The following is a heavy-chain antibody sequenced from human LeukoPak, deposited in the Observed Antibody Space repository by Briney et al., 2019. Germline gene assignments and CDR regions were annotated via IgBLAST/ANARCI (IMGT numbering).Heavy chain of an antibody. CDR3: ARDYGDPRYYYYYMDV. CDR2: ISSGGSTI. CDR1: GFTFSDYY. J-gene: IGHJ6*03. D-gene: IGHD4-17*01. V-gene: IGHV3-11*04. Sequence: GGSLRLSCAASGFTFSDYYMSWIRQAPGKGLEWVSYISSGGSTIYYADSVKDRFTISRDNAKKSLYLQMKSPRAEDTAVYYCARDYGDPRYYYYYMDVWGKGTTVTVSS.